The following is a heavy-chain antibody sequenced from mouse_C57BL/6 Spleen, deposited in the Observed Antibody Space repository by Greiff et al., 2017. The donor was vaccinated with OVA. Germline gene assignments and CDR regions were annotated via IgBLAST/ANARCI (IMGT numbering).Heavy chain of an antibody. J-gene: IGHJ1*03. CDR3: ARNSPYYYGSRYFDV. Sequence: EVHLVESGGGLVKPGGSLKLSCAASGFTFSSYAMSWVRQTPEKRLEWVATISDGGSYTYYPDNVKGRFTISRDNAKNNLYLQMSHLKSEDTAMYYCARNSPYYYGSRYFDVWGTGTTVTVSS. CDR1: GFTFSSYA. V-gene: IGHV5-4*01. CDR2: ISDGGSYT. D-gene: IGHD1-1*01.